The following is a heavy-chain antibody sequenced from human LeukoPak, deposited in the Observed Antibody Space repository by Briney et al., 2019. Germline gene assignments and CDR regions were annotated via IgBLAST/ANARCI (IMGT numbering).Heavy chain of an antibody. CDR2: TYYRSKWYY. D-gene: IGHD1-26*01. CDR3: ARDPVGGSTIFDY. CDR1: GDSVSSNSDA. J-gene: IGHJ4*02. V-gene: IGHV6-1*01. Sequence: SQTLSLTCAISGDSVSSNSDAWNWIRQSPSRGLEWLGRTYYRSKWYYDYAVAVKSRISIIPDTSKNQFSLQLSSVTPEDTAVYYCARDPVGGSTIFDYWGQGTLVTVSS.